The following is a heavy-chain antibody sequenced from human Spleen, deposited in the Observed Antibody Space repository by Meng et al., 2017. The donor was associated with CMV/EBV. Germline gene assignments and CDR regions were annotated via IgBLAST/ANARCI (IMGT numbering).Heavy chain of an antibody. V-gene: IGHV3-21*01. D-gene: IGHD6-19*01. CDR2: ISSSGSYI. Sequence: EVQLVESGGGLVKPGGSVRRCCAASGFTFSSYSMNWVRQAPGKGLEWVSSISSSGSYIYYADSVKGRFTVSRDNAKNSLYLQMNSLRAEDTAVYYCASLSGYSSGWYSQFWGQGTLVTVSS. CDR3: ASLSGYSSGWYSQF. J-gene: IGHJ4*02. CDR1: GFTFSSYS.